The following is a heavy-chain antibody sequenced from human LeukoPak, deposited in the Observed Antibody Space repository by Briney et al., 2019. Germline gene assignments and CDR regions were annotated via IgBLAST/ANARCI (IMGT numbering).Heavy chain of an antibody. D-gene: IGHD3-22*01. CDR2: IYYSGST. CDR3: ARHYYDSSIDY. Sequence: SETPSLTCTVSGGSISSYCWSWVRQPPGKGLEWVGYIYYSGSTNYNPSLKSRVTISVDTSKNQFSLKLSSVTAADTAVYYCARHYYDSSIDYWGQGTLVTVSS. V-gene: IGHV4-59*08. CDR1: GGSISSYC. J-gene: IGHJ4*02.